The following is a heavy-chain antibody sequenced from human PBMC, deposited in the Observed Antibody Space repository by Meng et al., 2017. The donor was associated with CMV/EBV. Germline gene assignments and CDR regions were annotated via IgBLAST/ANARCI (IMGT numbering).Heavy chain of an antibody. V-gene: IGHV1-46*01. CDR3: ARQLARIAVADTDHDAFDI. CDR2: INPSGGST. CDR1: GYTFTSYY. J-gene: IGHJ3*02. Sequence: SVKVSCKASGYTFTSYYMHWVRQAPGQGLEWMGIINPSGGSTSYAQKFQGRVTMTRDTSTSTVYMELSSLRSEDTAVYYCARQLARIAVADTDHDAFDIWGQGTMVTVSS. D-gene: IGHD6-19*01.